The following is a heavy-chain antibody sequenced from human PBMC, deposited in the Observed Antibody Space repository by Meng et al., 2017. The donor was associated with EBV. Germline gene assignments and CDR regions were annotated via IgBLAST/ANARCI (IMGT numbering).Heavy chain of an antibody. D-gene: IGHD4-11*01. Sequence: QRRGWGRGSVKPAATLSRTCTVPGGSISSSSYYWGWIRQPPGKGLEWIGSIYYSGSTYYNPSLKSRVTISVDTSKNQFSLKLSSVTAADTAVYYCADYSSWGQGTLVTVSS. V-gene: IGHV4-39*07. J-gene: IGHJ4*02. CDR1: GGSISSSSYY. CDR2: IYYSGST. CDR3: ADYSS.